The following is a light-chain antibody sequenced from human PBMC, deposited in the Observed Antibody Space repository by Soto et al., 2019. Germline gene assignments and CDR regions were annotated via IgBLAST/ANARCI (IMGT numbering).Light chain of an antibody. Sequence: ETVLTQSPGTLSLSPGERATLSCRASQTIRSNYLAWYRQTPGQAPRLLIYGASNRATGIADRFSGRGSGKDFTLILSRLEPEDFALYYCQQYRSSPWTFGQGTKVEIK. CDR3: QQYRSSPWT. V-gene: IGKV3-20*01. CDR1: QTIRSNY. CDR2: GAS. J-gene: IGKJ1*01.